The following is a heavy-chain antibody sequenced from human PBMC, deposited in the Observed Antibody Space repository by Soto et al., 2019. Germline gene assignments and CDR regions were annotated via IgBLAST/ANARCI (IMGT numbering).Heavy chain of an antibody. CDR1: GGTFSSYA. CDR3: ARAGYSYDADY. J-gene: IGHJ4*02. V-gene: IGHV1-69*13. Sequence: ASVKVSCKASGGTFSSYAISWVRQAPGQGLEWMGGIIPIFGTATYAQKFQGRVTITADESTSTAYMELSSLRSEDMAVYYCARAGYSYDADYWGQGTLVTVSS. CDR2: IIPIFGTA. D-gene: IGHD5-18*01.